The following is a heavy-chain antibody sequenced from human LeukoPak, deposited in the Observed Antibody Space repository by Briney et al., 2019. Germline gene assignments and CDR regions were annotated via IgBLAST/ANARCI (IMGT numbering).Heavy chain of an antibody. D-gene: IGHD2-8*01. CDR1: GFPFSDYY. J-gene: IGHJ4*02. CDR3: GGVFDF. CDR2: ISGSANTI. Sequence: GGSLRLSCAASGFPFSDYYMSWIRQAPGKGLEWVSHISGSANTIYNADSVKGRFSISIDSAKNTLYLQMNSLTVDNSGVYYCGGVFDFWGQGALVTVSS. V-gene: IGHV3-11*04.